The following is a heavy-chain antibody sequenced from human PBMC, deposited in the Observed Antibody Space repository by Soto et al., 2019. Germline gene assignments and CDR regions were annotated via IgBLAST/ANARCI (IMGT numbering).Heavy chain of an antibody. J-gene: IGHJ4*02. CDR2: INPKSGGT. CDR3: ARDMAKGGGSAGFDY. CDR1: GYTFTVYY. V-gene: IGHV1-2*02. Sequence: ASVKVSCKASGYTFTVYYMHWVRQAPGQGLEWMGWINPKSGGTMYPQKFQGRVTMTWDTSISTAYMALTRLRSDDTAVYYCARDMAKGGGSAGFDYWGQGALVTVSS. D-gene: IGHD1-26*01.